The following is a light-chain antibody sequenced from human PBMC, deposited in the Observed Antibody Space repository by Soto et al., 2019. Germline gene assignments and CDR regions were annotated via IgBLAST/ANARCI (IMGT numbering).Light chain of an antibody. CDR2: EVN. CDR3: SSYAGSSHV. J-gene: IGLJ1*01. CDR1: SSDVGGYNY. V-gene: IGLV2-8*01. Sequence: QYVLTQPPSASGSPGQSVAISCTGTSSDVGGYNYVSWYQQHPGKAPKLMIYEVNKRPSGVPDRFSGSKSGNTASLTVSGLQAEDEADYYCSSYAGSSHVFGTGTKLTVL.